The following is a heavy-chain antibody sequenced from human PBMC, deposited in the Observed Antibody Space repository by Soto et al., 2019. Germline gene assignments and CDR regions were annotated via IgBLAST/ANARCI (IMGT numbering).Heavy chain of an antibody. V-gene: IGHV1-69*13. J-gene: IGHJ4*02. CDR3: ARGEGQWQNFDY. D-gene: IGHD6-19*01. CDR2: IIPIFGTA. Sequence: ASVKVSCKASGGTFSSYAISWVRQAPGQGLEWMGGIIPIFGTANYAQKFQGRVTITADESTSTAYMELSSLRSEDTAVYYCARGEGQWQNFDYWGQGPLVTVYS. CDR1: GGTFSSYA.